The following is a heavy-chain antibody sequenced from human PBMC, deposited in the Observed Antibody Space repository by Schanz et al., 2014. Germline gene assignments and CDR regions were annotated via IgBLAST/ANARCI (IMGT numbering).Heavy chain of an antibody. V-gene: IGHV3-74*01. CDR2: INSDGTTT. D-gene: IGHD5-12*01. Sequence: VQLVESGGGVVQPGGSLRLSCAASGFTFSTYWMHWVRQAPGKGLVWVSHINSDGTTTTYADSVKGRFTISRDNSQNTLYLQMNTLRTEDTAVYYCAKELNRRGGQTNFYYYYGMDVWGQGTTXTVSS. J-gene: IGHJ6*02. CDR1: GFTFSTYW. CDR3: AKELNRRGGQTNFYYYYGMDV.